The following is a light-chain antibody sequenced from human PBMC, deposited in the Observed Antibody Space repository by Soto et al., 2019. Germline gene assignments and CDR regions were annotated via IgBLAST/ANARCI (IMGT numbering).Light chain of an antibody. CDR2: DAS. Sequence: DIQMTQSPSTLSASVGDRVTITCRASQSISSWLAWYQQKPGKAPKLLIYDASSLEGGVPSRFSGSGSGTEFTLTISSLHPDDFATYYCQQYNSYLWTFGQGTKVEIK. J-gene: IGKJ1*01. CDR3: QQYNSYLWT. CDR1: QSISSW. V-gene: IGKV1-5*01.